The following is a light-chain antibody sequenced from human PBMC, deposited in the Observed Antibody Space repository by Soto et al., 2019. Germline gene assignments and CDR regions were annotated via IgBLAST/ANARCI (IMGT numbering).Light chain of an antibody. CDR2: DAS. CDR3: QQLNSYPIN. J-gene: IGKJ5*01. Sequence: HIAQSPFTIAVFVVAIVKLTCRASQSISSWLAWYQQKPGKAPKLLIYDASSLESGVPSRFSGSGSGTEFTLTISSLQPDDFATYYCQQLNSYPINCGKGKRRAIK. V-gene: IGKV1-5*01. CDR1: QSISSW.